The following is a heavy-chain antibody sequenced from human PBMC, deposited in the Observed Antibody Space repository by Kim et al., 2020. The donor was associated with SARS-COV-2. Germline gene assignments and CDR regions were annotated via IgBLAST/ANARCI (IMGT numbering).Heavy chain of an antibody. CDR1: GFTFSSYG. D-gene: IGHD3-22*01. Sequence: GGSLRLSCAASGFTFSSYGMHWVRQAPGKGLEWVAVISYDGSNKYYADSVKGRFTISRDNSKNTLYLQMNSLRAEDTAVYYCAKLGAYYYDSSGSDSRAYWGQGTLVTVSS. J-gene: IGHJ4*02. V-gene: IGHV3-30*18. CDR3: AKLGAYYYDSSGSDSRAY. CDR2: ISYDGSNK.